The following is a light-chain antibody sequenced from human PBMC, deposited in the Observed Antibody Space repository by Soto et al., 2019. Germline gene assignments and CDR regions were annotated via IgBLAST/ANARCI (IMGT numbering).Light chain of an antibody. V-gene: IGKV3-11*01. J-gene: IGKJ5*01. Sequence: EIVLAQSPATLSLSPWERATLSCRASQSVSISLAWYQQKPGQAPRLLIYDASNRATGVPARFSGSGSGTDFTHTVSSLEPEDFALYYCQQPSNWPPEITFGQGTPLEIK. CDR2: DAS. CDR1: QSVSIS. CDR3: QQPSNWPPEIT.